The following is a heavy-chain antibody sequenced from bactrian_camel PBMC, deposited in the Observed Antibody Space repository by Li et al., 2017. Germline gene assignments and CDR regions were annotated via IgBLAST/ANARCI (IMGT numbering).Heavy chain of an antibody. CDR2: IDTDGMT. J-gene: IGHJ6*01. V-gene: IGHV3S55*01. CDR3: AADSGSAVPGPLLYVKYRTLVT. CDR1: EYTERYY. Sequence: QVQLVESGGGSVQAGESPTLSCNASEYTERYYMGWFRQAPGKEREGVAAIDTDGMTTYAYSVKGRFTISKDNPKNTPYLQMNSLKPEDTGVYYCAADSGSAVPGPLLYVKYRTLVTGAGGPRSPSP. D-gene: IGHD6*01.